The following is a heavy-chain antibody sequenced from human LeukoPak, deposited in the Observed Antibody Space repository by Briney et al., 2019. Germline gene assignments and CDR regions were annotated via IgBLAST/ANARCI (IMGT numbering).Heavy chain of an antibody. CDR2: INPNSGGT. D-gene: IGHD3-22*01. CDR1: GYTFTGYY. V-gene: IGHV1-2*02. J-gene: IGHJ5*02. CDR3: ARSYYYDSRIINWFDP. Sequence: ASVKVSCKASGYTFTGYYMHWVRQAPGQGLEWMGWINPNSGGTNYAQKFQGRVTITRDTSISTAYMELSSLRSEDTAVYYCARSYYYDSRIINWFDPWGQGTLVTVSS.